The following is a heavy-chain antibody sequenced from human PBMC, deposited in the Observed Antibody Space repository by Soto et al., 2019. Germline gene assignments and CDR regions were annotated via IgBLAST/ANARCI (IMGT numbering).Heavy chain of an antibody. CDR2: IYYSGST. Sequence: QLQLQESGPGLVKPSETLSLTCTVSGGSISSSSYYWGWIRQPPGKGLEWIGSIYYSGSTYYNPSLKSGVTIAVDTSKNQFSLKLSSVTAADTAVYYCARHDSGTMSVTPYWGQGTLVTVSS. J-gene: IGHJ4*02. V-gene: IGHV4-39*01. D-gene: IGHD3-10*02. CDR3: ARHDSGTMSVTPY. CDR1: GGSISSSSYY.